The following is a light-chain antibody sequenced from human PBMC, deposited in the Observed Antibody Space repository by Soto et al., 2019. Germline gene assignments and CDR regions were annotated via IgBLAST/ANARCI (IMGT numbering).Light chain of an antibody. J-gene: IGLJ2*01. CDR3: QSYDSSLSGYVV. CDR1: SSNIGAGYD. V-gene: IGLV1-40*01. CDR2: GNS. Sequence: QSVLTQPPSVSGAPGQRVTISCTGSSSNIGAGYDVPWYQQLPGTPPKLLIYGNSNRPSGVPDRFSGSKSGTSASLAITGLQAEDEADYYCQSYDSSLSGYVVFGGGTKLTVL.